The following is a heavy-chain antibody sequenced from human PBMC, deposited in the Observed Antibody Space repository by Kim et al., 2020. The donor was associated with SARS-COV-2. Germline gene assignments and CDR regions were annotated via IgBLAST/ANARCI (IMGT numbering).Heavy chain of an antibody. J-gene: IGHJ3*02. CDR2: ISSSSSYI. CDR1: GFTFSSYS. Sequence: GGSLRLSCAASGFTFSSYSMNWVRQAPGKGLEWVSSISSSSSYIYYADSVKGRFTISRDNAKNSLYLQMNSLRAEDTAVYYCARGRMRGDAFDIWGQGTMVPVSS. V-gene: IGHV3-21*01. CDR3: ARGRMRGDAFDI.